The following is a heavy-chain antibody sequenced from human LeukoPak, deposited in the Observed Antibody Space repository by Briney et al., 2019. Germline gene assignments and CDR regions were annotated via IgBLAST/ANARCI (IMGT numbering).Heavy chain of an antibody. CDR2: ISGSGGST. D-gene: IGHD6-13*01. Sequence: GGSLRLSCAASRFTFSSYAMSWVRQAPGKGLEWVSAISGSGGSTYYADSVKGRFTISRDNSKNTLYLQMNSLRAEDTAVYYCAKVIAAAGTSIMYFDYWGQGTLVTVSS. J-gene: IGHJ4*02. V-gene: IGHV3-23*01. CDR3: AKVIAAAGTSIMYFDY. CDR1: RFTFSSYA.